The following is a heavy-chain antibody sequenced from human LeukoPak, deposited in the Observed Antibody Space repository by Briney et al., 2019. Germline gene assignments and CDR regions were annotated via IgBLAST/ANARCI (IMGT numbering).Heavy chain of an antibody. D-gene: IGHD6-25*01. CDR2: IFYTGIT. CDR1: GGSLSLYY. J-gene: IGHJ4*02. Sequence: SETLSLTCSLSGGSLSLYYGSWIRHPPGRGLEWLWSIFYTGITTYNRSLKSRVSISLDSPKNPFFLRLTSVTAADTAMYYCAWSETLAAIFLDFWGGGRLVSVSS. V-gene: IGHV4-59*12. CDR3: AWSETLAAIFLDF.